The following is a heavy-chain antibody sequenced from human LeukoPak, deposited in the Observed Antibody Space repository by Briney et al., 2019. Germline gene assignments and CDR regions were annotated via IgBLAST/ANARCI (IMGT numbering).Heavy chain of an antibody. Sequence: MASETLSLTCTVSGGSISSYYWSWIRQPAGKGLEWIGRIYTSGSTNYNPSLKSRVTMSVDTSKNQFSLKLSSVTAADTAVYYCARGSWELRGGDLAFDIWGQGTLVTVSS. J-gene: IGHJ4*02. V-gene: IGHV4-4*07. D-gene: IGHD1-26*01. CDR3: ARGSWELRGGDLAFDI. CDR2: IYTSGST. CDR1: GGSISSYY.